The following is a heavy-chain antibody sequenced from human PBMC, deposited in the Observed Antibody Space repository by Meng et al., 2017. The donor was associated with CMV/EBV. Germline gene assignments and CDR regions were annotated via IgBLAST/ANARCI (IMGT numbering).Heavy chain of an antibody. V-gene: IGHV4-34*01. CDR1: GGSFSGYY. Sequence: GSLRLSCAVYGGSFSGYYWSWIRQPPGKGLEWTGEINHSGSTNYNPSLKSRVTISVDTSKNQFSLKLSSVTAADTAVYYCARGGGANGDGGDYWGQGTLVTVSS. CDR3: ARGGGANGDGGDY. CDR2: INHSGST. J-gene: IGHJ4*02. D-gene: IGHD4-17*01.